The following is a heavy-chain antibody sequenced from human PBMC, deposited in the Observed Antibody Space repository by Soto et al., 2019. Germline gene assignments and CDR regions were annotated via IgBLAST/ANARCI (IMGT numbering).Heavy chain of an antibody. V-gene: IGHV4-59*01. CDR2: IYYSGST. CDR1: GGSISSYY. CDR3: ARGGYCSGGSCYSGY. J-gene: IGHJ4*02. D-gene: IGHD2-15*01. Sequence: SETLSLTCTVSGGSISSYYWSWIRQPPGKGLEWIGYIYYSGSTNYNPSLKSRVTISVDTSKNQFSLKLSSVTAADTAVYYCARGGYCSGGSCYSGYWGQGTLVTVSS.